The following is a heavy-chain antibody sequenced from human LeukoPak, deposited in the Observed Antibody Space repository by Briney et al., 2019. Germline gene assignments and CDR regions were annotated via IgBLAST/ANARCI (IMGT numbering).Heavy chain of an antibody. CDR2: IYHSGSA. CDR3: ARTRGYSYGPMDY. CDR1: GYSIGSGYY. D-gene: IGHD5-18*01. V-gene: IGHV4-38-2*01. J-gene: IGHJ4*02. Sequence: SETLSLTCAVSGYSIGSGYYWGWIRQPPGKGLEWIGSIYHSGSAYYNPSLKSRVTISVDTSKNQFSLKLSSVTAADTAVYYCARTRGYSYGPMDYWGQGTLVTVSS.